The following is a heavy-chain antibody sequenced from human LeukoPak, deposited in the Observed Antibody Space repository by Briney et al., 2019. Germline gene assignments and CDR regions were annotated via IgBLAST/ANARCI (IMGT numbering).Heavy chain of an antibody. CDR1: GYTFTSYY. CDR2: MNPNSGNT. CDR3: ARVKRGAGRIGNWFDP. Sequence: ASVKVSCKASGYTFTSYYMHWVRQAPGQGLEWMGWMNPNSGNTGYAQKFQGRVTMTRDTSISTAYMELSRLRSDDTAVYYCARVKRGAGRIGNWFDPWGQGTLVTVSS. D-gene: IGHD6-19*01. J-gene: IGHJ5*02. V-gene: IGHV1-2*02.